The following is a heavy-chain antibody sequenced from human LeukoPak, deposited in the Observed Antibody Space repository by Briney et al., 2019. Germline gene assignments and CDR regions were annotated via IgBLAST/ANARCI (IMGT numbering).Heavy chain of an antibody. CDR2: INGGGGEK. J-gene: IGHJ4*02. D-gene: IGHD3-10*01. V-gene: IGHV3-7*01. CDR1: GFTFSAYY. CDR3: ARDIVIGSGTYLD. Sequence: GGSLRLSCVASGFTFSAYYMTWVRQAPGKGLEWVANINGGGGEKNCVDSVKGRFTISRDNAKSTLYLQMNSLRAEDTAVYYCARDIVIGSGTYLDWGQGTLVTVSS.